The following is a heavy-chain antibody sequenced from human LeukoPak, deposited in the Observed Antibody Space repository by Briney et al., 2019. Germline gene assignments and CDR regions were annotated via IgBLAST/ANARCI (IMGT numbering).Heavy chain of an antibody. CDR3: ARTDRIFGVVYYGMDV. CDR2: ISYDGSNK. V-gene: IGHV3-30-3*01. CDR1: GFTFSSYA. Sequence: PGGSLRLSCAASGFTFSSYAMHWVRQAPGKGLEWVAVISYDGSNKYYADSVKGRFTISRDNSKNTLYLQMNSLRAEDTAVYYCARTDRIFGVVYYGMDVWGQGTTVTVSS. J-gene: IGHJ6*02. D-gene: IGHD3-3*02.